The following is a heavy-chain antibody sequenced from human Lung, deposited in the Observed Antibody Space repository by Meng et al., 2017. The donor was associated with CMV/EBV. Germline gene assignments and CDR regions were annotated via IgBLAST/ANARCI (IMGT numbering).Heavy chain of an antibody. V-gene: IGHV3-7*01. J-gene: IGHJ4*02. D-gene: IGHD5-24*01. CDR3: ARDPRGDGGVTFDY. CDR1: GFNFNNYW. CDR2: INEDGSET. Sequence: GGSLKIXCVGSGFNFNNYWMNWVRQAPGKGLEWVANINEDGSETYYLDSVKGRFTISRDNAKNSLFLQMNSLRADDTAVYYCARDPRGDGGVTFDYWGQGXLVTVSS.